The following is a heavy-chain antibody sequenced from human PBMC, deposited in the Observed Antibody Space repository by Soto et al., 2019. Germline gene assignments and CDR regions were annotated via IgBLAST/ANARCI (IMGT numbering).Heavy chain of an antibody. CDR1: RYIFTNYG. CDR2: ITTYNGNT. CDR3: ARAMTGYGMDV. V-gene: IGHV1-18*01. J-gene: IGHJ6*02. Sequence: QVQLVQSGVEVREPGASVKVSCKAVRYIFTNYGVSWVRQAPGQGLEWMGWITTYNGNTEYAQKFQGRVTMTTDASPSTASMELGSLRSDDTAIYYCARAMTGYGMDVWGQGTTVTVSS.